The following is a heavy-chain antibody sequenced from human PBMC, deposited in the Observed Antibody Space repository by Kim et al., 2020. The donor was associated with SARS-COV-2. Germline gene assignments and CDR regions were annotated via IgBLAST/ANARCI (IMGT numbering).Heavy chain of an antibody. D-gene: IGHD2-15*01. CDR2: IGTAGDT. CDR3: ARVGSPGSGYYDY. Sequence: GGSLRLSCAASGFTFSSYDMHWVRRATGKGLEWVSAIGTAGDTYYPGSVKGRFTISRENAKNSLYLQMNSLRAGDTAVYYCARVGSPGSGYYDYWGQGTLVTVSS. J-gene: IGHJ4*02. V-gene: IGHV3-13*01. CDR1: GFTFSSYD.